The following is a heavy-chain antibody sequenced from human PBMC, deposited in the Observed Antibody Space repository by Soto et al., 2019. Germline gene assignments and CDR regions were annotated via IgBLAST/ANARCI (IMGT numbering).Heavy chain of an antibody. D-gene: IGHD3-22*01. CDR3: ARGYDSSGNRIVEYFQH. Sequence: PGGSLRLSCVASGFTFNNYAVSWVRQAPGKGLEWVSGISGSGGMTYYADSVEGRFTISRDNSKNTVYLQMNSLRGEDTAIYYCARGYDSSGNRIVEYFQHWGQGT. CDR2: ISGSGGMT. V-gene: IGHV3-23*01. CDR1: GFTFNNYA. J-gene: IGHJ1*01.